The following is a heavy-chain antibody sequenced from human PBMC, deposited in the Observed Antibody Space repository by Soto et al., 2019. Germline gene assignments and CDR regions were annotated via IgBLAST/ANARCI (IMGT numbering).Heavy chain of an antibody. D-gene: IGHD1-26*01. CDR3: VKDMYGRDGLDY. Sequence: AGGSLRLSCAASGFTFGSYAMSWVRQAPGKGLEWVSGISWNSSSIGYADSVKGRFTISRDNAKNSLYLQMNSLRTEDTALYYCVKDMYGRDGLDYWGQGTLVTVSS. J-gene: IGHJ4*02. CDR2: ISWNSSSI. V-gene: IGHV3-9*01. CDR1: GFTFGSYA.